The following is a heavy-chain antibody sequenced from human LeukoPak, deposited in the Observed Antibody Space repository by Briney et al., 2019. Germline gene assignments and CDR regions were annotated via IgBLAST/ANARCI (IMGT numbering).Heavy chain of an antibody. J-gene: IGHJ2*01. D-gene: IGHD2-2*01. CDR1: GGTFSSYA. CDR3: ASRYCSSTSCYPDYWYFDL. V-gene: IGHV1-69*13. Sequence: SVKVSCTASGGTFSSYAISWVRQAPGQGLEWMGGIIPIFGTANYAQKFQGRVTITADESTSTAYMELSSLRSEDKAVCYCASRYCSSTSCYPDYWYFDLWGRGTLVTVSS. CDR2: IIPIFGTA.